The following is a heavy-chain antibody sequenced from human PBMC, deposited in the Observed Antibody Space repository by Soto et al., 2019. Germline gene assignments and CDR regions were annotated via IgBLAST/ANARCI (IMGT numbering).Heavy chain of an antibody. V-gene: IGHV3-33*01. CDR3: ARDVEVVPAWFDY. CDR1: GFTFSSYG. CDR2: IWYDGSNK. J-gene: IGHJ4*02. Sequence: WGSLRLSCAASGFTFSSYGMHWVRQAPGKGLEWVAVIWYDGSNKYYADSVKGRFTISRDNSKNTLYLQMNSLRAEDTAVYYCARDVEVVPAWFDYWGQGTLVTVSS. D-gene: IGHD2-2*01.